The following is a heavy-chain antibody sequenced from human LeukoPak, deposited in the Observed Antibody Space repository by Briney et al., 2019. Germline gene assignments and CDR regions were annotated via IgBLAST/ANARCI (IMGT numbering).Heavy chain of an antibody. D-gene: IGHD5-18*01. CDR1: GYTLDELS. CDR2: FDAENGET. V-gene: IGHV1-24*01. J-gene: IGHJ4*02. Sequence: GASVKVSCKVSGYTLDELSMHWVRQAPGKGLEWLGGFDAENGETIYAQQFQGRVIMTEDTSTDTAYMELSSLRSEDTAMYYCASTSKRGYTYNFSDYWGQGTLVIVSS. CDR3: ASTSKRGYTYNFSDY.